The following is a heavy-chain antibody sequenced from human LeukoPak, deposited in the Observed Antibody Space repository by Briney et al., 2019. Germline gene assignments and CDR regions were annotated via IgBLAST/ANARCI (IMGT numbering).Heavy chain of an antibody. V-gene: IGHV1-69*05. CDR1: GGTFSSYA. Sequence: ASVKVSSMASGGTFSSYAISWVRQAPGQGLEWMGGIIPIFGTANYAQKFQGRVTITTDESTSTAYMELSSLRSEDTAVYYCAREGYCTSTSCYQSPYYFDYWGQGTLVTVSS. J-gene: IGHJ4*02. CDR2: IIPIFGTA. D-gene: IGHD2-2*01. CDR3: AREGYCTSTSCYQSPYYFDY.